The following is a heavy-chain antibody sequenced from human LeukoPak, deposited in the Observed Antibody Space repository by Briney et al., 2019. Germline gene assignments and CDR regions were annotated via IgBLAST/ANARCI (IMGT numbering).Heavy chain of an antibody. CDR2: IRYDGSNK. D-gene: IGHD5-12*01. J-gene: IGHJ4*02. CDR3: AKDRDSGYDLGGYFDY. V-gene: IGHV3-30*02. CDR1: GFTFSSYG. Sequence: GGSLRLSCAASGFTFSSYGMHWVRQAPGKGLEWVAFIRYDGSNKYYADSVKGRFTISRDNSKNTLYLQMNSLRAEDTAVYYCAKDRDSGYDLGGYFDYWGQGTLATVSS.